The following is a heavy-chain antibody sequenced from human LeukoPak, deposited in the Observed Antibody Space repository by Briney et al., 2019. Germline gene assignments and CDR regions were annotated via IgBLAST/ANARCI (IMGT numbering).Heavy chain of an antibody. CDR2: IWYDGSNK. CDR1: GFTFSSYG. V-gene: IGHV3-33*06. J-gene: IGHJ6*03. D-gene: IGHD2-2*01. CDR3: AKGYCSSTSCYYYYYMDV. Sequence: GSLRLSCAASGFTFSSYGMHWVRQAPGKGLVWVAVIWYDGSNKYYADSVKGRFTISRDNSKNTLYLQMNSLRAEDTAVYYCAKGYCSSTSCYYYYYMDVWGKGTTVTVSS.